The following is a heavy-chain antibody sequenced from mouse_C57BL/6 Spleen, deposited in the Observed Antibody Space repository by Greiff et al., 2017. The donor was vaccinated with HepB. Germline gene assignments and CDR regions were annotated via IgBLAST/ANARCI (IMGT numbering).Heavy chain of an antibody. CDR3: TRVGYDGFAY. CDR2: IDPENGDT. Sequence: EVQLQQSGAELVRPGASVKLSCTASGFNIKDDYMHWVKQRPEQGLEWIGWIDPENGDTEYASKFQGKATITANTSSNTAYLQLSSLTSEDTAVYYCTRVGYDGFAYWGQGTLVTVSA. V-gene: IGHV14-4*01. D-gene: IGHD2-2*01. J-gene: IGHJ3*01. CDR1: GFNIKDDY.